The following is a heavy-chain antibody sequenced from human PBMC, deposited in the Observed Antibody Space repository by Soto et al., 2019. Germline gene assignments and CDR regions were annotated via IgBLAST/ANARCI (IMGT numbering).Heavy chain of an antibody. V-gene: IGHV4-30-4*01. CDR1: GGSMSSGDYY. CDR2: IYYSGST. Sequence: SETLSLTCSVSGGSMSSGDYYWSWIRQPPGKGLEWSGYIYYSGSTYYNPSLKSRVTISVDTSKNQFSLKLSSVTAADTAVYYCARVLGQLWSQYYFDYWGQGTLVTVSS. CDR3: ARVLGQLWSQYYFDY. D-gene: IGHD5-18*01. J-gene: IGHJ4*02.